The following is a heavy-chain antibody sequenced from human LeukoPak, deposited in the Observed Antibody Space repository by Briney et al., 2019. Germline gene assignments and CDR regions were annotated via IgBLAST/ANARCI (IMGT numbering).Heavy chain of an antibody. D-gene: IGHD1-7*01. Sequence: SSVKVSCKASGGTFSSYAISWVRQARGQGLEWMGGIIPIFGTANYAQKFQGRVTITADESTSTAYMELSSLRSEDTAVYYCARDHRGTRTIVARFDYWGQGTLVTVSS. V-gene: IGHV1-69*01. CDR1: GGTFSSYA. J-gene: IGHJ4*02. CDR3: ARDHRGTRTIVARFDY. CDR2: IIPIFGTA.